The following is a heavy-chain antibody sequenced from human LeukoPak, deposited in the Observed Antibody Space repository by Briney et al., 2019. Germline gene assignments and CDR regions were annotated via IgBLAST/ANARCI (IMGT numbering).Heavy chain of an antibody. D-gene: IGHD3-22*01. Sequence: GGSLRLSCAASGFTVSSTYLRWVRQAPGRGREGVYVLYIGGMTYYADSVKDRFTTSRDNVKHTLYLQMNGLSAENTAVYYCCLGAGVSGYRALDYWGQGTLVTVSS. J-gene: IGHJ4*02. V-gene: IGHV3-66*01. CDR3: CLGAGVSGYRALDY. CDR1: GFTVSSTY. CDR2: LYIGGMT.